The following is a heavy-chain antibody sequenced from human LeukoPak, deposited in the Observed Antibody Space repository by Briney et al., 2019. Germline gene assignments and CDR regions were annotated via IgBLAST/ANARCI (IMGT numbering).Heavy chain of an antibody. V-gene: IGHV3-15*01. D-gene: IGHD6-19*01. CDR2: IKSKSHGGTT. J-gene: IGHJ4*02. CDR1: GFTLSDAW. Sequence: GGSLRLSCAASGFTLSDAWISWVRQVPGKGLQWVGRIKSKSHGGTTDYAAPVKGRFTISRDDSKNTLYLQMNSLKIEDTAVYYCTTGLERGSAVAGTGGFDYWGQVTLVTVSS. CDR3: TTGLERGSAVAGTGGFDY.